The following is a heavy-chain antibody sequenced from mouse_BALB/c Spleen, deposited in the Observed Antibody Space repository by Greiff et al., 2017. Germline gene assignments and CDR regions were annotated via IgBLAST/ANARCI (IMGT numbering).Heavy chain of an antibody. D-gene: IGHD2-4*01. J-gene: IGHJ3*01. V-gene: IGHV3-2*02. CDR1: GYSITSDYA. Sequence: EVQLHQSGPGLVKPSQSLSLTCTVTGYSITSDYAWNWIRQFPGDKLEWMGYISYSGSTSYNPSLKSRISITRDTSKNQFFLQLNSVTTEDTATYYCARREYDYDEGFAYWGQGTLVTVSA. CDR2: ISYSGST. CDR3: ARREYDYDEGFAY.